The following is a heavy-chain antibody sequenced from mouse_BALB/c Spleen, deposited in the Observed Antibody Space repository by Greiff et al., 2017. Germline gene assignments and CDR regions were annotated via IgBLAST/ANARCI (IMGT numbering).Heavy chain of an antibody. V-gene: IGHV3-2*02. CDR1: GYSITSGYY. CDR2: ISYSGST. D-gene: IGHD2-3*01. Sequence: EVKLVESGPGLVKPSQSLSLTCSVTGYSITSGYYWNWIRQFPGNKLEWMGYISYSGSTSYNPSLKSRISITRDTSKNQFFLQLNSVTTEDTATYYCARGDGRPYAMDYWGQGTSVTVSS. CDR3: ARGDGRPYAMDY. J-gene: IGHJ4*01.